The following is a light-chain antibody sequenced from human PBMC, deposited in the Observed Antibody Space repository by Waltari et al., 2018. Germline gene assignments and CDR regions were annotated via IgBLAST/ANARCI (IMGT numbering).Light chain of an antibody. CDR2: DAT. Sequence: QSAPTQTPSVPGSPGQSTTTSCTGTSADVAGSEYVPWYQQHPGKAPKLMIYDATNRPSGVSDRFSAPTSGNTASLTISDLRPEDEAEYYCSSFTSSSTGIFGSGTTVTVL. J-gene: IGLJ1*01. CDR1: SADVAGSEY. V-gene: IGLV2-14*03. CDR3: SSFTSSSTGI.